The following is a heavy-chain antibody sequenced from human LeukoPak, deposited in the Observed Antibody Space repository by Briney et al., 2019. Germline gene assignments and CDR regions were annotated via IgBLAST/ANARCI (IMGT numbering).Heavy chain of an antibody. CDR2: VHTNGEA. V-gene: IGHV4-59*08. CDR1: GGSISGYY. CDR3: ARQPAATAAFDI. J-gene: IGHJ3*02. Sequence: SETLSLTCTVSGGSISGYYWSWIRQPPGKGLEWIAYVHTNGEAKHNPSLKSRGTISVETPNNQISLRLSSVTAADTAMYYCARQPAATAAFDIWGLGTMVTVSS.